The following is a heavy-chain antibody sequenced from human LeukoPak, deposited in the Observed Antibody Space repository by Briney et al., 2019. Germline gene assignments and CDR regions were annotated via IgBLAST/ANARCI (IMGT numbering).Heavy chain of an antibody. CDR3: ARAVSSNDYRDPGWFDP. D-gene: IGHD4-17*01. V-gene: IGHV4-31*03. J-gene: IGHJ5*02. CDR2: IYYSGTT. CDR1: GASIGSGGYF. Sequence: SETLSLTCTVSGASIGSGGYFRTWIRQLPGKALEWIGYIYYSGTTSYSPSLKSRVIISLDTSENQFSLKLSSVTAADTAVYYCARAVSSNDYRDPGWFDPWGQGNLVTVSS.